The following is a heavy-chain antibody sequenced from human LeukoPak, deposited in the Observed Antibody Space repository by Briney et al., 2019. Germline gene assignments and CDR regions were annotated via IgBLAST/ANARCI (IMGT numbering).Heavy chain of an antibody. Sequence: PGGSLRLSCAASGFTFTTYAMHWVRQAPGKGLEYVSHISSNGGSTYYANSVKGRFTISRDNSKNTPYLQMGSLRAEDMAVYYCARGKDDYVWGSYRLDTWGQGTLVTVSS. D-gene: IGHD3-16*02. CDR2: ISSNGGST. CDR1: GFTFTTYA. J-gene: IGHJ5*02. CDR3: ARGKDDYVWGSYRLDT. V-gene: IGHV3-64*01.